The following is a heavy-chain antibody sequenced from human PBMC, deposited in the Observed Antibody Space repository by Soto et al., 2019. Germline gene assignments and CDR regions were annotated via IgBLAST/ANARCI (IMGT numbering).Heavy chain of an antibody. CDR2: VNSDGTGT. CDR1: GFTFSKYW. D-gene: IGHD6-19*01. CDR3: ADTGYTIGWGSP. J-gene: IGHJ5*02. Sequence: EVQLVESGGGLVQPGGSLRLSCAASGFTFSKYWMHWVRQAPGKGLVWVSHVNSDGTGTGYADFVRGRFTGSRDNAKNVLYLEMNDLRAEDTAVYYCADTGYTIGWGSPWGQGTLVTVSS. V-gene: IGHV3-74*01.